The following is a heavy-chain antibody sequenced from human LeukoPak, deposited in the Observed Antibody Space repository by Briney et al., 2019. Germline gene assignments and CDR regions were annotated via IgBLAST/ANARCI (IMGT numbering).Heavy chain of an antibody. D-gene: IGHD2-2*02. CDR2: IIPIFGTA. V-gene: IGHV1-69*13. CDR1: GYTFTSYG. Sequence: SVKVSCKASGYTFTSYGISWVRQAPGQGLEWMGGIIPIFGTANYAQKFQGRVTITSDESTSTAYMELSSLRSEDTAGDYCAIVPAAIGDSGYYYYMDVWGKGTTVTISS. J-gene: IGHJ6*03. CDR3: AIVPAAIGDSGYYYYMDV.